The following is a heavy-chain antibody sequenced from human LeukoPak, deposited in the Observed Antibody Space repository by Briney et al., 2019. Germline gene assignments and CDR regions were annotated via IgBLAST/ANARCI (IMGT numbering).Heavy chain of an antibody. CDR2: IRSDEVSK. Sequence: GGSLRLSCAASGFTFRSYAMHWVRQAPGKGLEWVALIRSDEVSKYYAESVKGRFTISRDNSKNTLYLQMNSLRAEDTAVYYCARDPQYWGRGAFDIWGQGTMVTVSS. J-gene: IGHJ3*02. CDR3: ARDPQYWGRGAFDI. CDR1: GFTFRSYA. D-gene: IGHD3-16*01. V-gene: IGHV3-30*02.